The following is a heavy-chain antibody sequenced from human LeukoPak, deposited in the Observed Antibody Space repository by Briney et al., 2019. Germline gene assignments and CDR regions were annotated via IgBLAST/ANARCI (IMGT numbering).Heavy chain of an antibody. CDR2: IYYSGST. CDR3: ARLGYCSGGSCYPEYYFDY. Sequence: SETLSLTCTVSGGSISSYYWSWIRQPPGKGLEWIGYIYYSGSTNYNPSLKSRVTMSVDTSKNQFSLKLSSVTAADTAVYYCARLGYCSGGSCYPEYYFDYWGQGTLVTVSS. CDR1: GGSISSYY. J-gene: IGHJ4*02. D-gene: IGHD2-15*01. V-gene: IGHV4-59*08.